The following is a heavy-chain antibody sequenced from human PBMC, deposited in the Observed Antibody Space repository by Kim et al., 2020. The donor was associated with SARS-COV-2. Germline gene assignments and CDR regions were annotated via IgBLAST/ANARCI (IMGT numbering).Heavy chain of an antibody. J-gene: IGHJ6*02. CDR1: GFTFSSYW. CDR3: ARDRDDFWSGPYYYYYGMDV. Sequence: GGSLRLSCAASGFTFSSYWMHWVRQAPGKGLVWVSRINSDGSSTSYADSVKGRFTISRDNAKNTLYLQMNSLRAEDTAVYYCARDRDDFWSGPYYYYYGMDVWGQGTTVTVSS. V-gene: IGHV3-74*01. D-gene: IGHD3-3*01. CDR2: INSDGSST.